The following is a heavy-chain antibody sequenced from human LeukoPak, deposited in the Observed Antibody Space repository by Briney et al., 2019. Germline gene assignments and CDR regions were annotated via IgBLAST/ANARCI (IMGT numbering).Heavy chain of an antibody. Sequence: SETLSLTCTVSGGSISSSSYYWGWIRQPPGKGLEWIGSIYYSGSTYYNPSLKSRVTISVDTSKNQFSLKLSSVTGADTAVYYCARREVTYYYGSGSDGYFVYWGQGTLVTVSS. CDR3: ARREVTYYYGSGSDGYFVY. D-gene: IGHD3-10*01. CDR2: IYYSGST. CDR1: GGSISSSSYY. J-gene: IGHJ4*02. V-gene: IGHV4-39*01.